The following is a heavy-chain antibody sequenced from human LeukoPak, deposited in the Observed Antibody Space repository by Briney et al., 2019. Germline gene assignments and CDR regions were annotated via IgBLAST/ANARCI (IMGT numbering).Heavy chain of an antibody. Sequence: ASVTVSCKASGYTFTSYYMHWVRQAPGQGLEWMGIINPSGGSTSYAQKFQGRVTMTRDTSTSTVYMELSSLRSEDTAVYYCAREERIAVAGYWGQGTLVTVSS. CDR3: AREERIAVAGY. CDR1: GYTFTSYY. D-gene: IGHD6-19*01. V-gene: IGHV1-46*01. CDR2: INPSGGST. J-gene: IGHJ4*02.